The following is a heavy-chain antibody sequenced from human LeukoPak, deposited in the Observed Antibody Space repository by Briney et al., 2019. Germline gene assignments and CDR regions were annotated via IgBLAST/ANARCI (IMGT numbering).Heavy chain of an antibody. CDR3: ARDGLAAATLHWCFDL. CDR1: GFTFSSYS. V-gene: IGHV3-21*01. D-gene: IGHD2-15*01. Sequence: TGGSLRLSCAASGFTFSSYSMNWVRQAPGKGLEWVSSISSSSSYIYYADSVKGRFTISRDNARNSLYLQMNSLRAEDTAVYYCARDGLAAATLHWCFDLWGRGTLVTVSS. J-gene: IGHJ2*01. CDR2: ISSSSSYI.